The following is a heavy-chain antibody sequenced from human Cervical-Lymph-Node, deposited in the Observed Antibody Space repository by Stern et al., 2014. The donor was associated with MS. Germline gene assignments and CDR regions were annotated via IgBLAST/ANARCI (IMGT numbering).Heavy chain of an antibody. D-gene: IGHD3-3*01. CDR1: GFTFSSYW. Sequence: EVQLVESGGGLVQPGGSLRLSCAASGFTFSSYWMSWVRQAPGKGLEWVANIKQDGREKYYGDSVKGRFTISRDNAKNSLYLQMNSLRAEDTAVYYCARIDDFWSGYYYYGMDVWGQGTTVTVSS. CDR3: ARIDDFWSGYYYYGMDV. V-gene: IGHV3-7*01. CDR2: IKQDGREK. J-gene: IGHJ6*02.